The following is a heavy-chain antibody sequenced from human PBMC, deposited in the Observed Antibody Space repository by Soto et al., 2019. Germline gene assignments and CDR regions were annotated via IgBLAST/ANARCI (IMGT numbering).Heavy chain of an antibody. CDR2: IWYDGSNK. J-gene: IGHJ4*02. V-gene: IGHV3-33*01. CDR3: ARDRGSGWYGPIDY. CDR1: GFTFSSYG. D-gene: IGHD6-19*01. Sequence: QVQLVESGGGVVQPGRSLRLSCAASGFTFSSYGMHWVRQAPGKGLGWVAVIWYDGSNKYYADSVKGRFTISRDNSKNTLYLQMNSLRAEDTAVYYCARDRGSGWYGPIDYWGQGTLVTVSS.